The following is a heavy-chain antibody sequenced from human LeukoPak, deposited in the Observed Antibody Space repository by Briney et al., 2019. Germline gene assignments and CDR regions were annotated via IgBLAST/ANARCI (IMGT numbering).Heavy chain of an antibody. CDR1: GYSFTSYW. CDR2: IFPGDSDT. Sequence: KPGESLNISCTGSGYSFTSYWIGWVRQMPGKGLEWVGIIFPGDSDTRYSPSFQGQVTISADKSISAAYLQWSSLKASDTAMYFCARRPCSSISCFFDYWGQGTLVTVSS. V-gene: IGHV5-51*03. J-gene: IGHJ4*02. CDR3: ARRPCSSISCFFDY. D-gene: IGHD2-2*01.